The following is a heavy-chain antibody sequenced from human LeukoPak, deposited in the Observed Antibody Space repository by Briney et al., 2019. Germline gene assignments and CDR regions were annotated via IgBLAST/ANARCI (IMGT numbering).Heavy chain of an antibody. V-gene: IGHV3-23*01. CDR1: GFAFNFYA. CDR2: INANGINT. Sequence: GGSLRLSCAASGFAFNFYAMSWVRQAPGKGLQWVSTINANGINTYYADSVRGRFTISRDNSKDTLYLQLNSLRAEDTAIYYCAREQTNLGFDFWGQGTLVTVSS. CDR3: AREQTNLGFDF. D-gene: IGHD1-26*01. J-gene: IGHJ4*02.